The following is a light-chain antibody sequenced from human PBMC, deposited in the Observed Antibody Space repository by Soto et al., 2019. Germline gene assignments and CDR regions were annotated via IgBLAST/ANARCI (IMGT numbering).Light chain of an antibody. J-gene: IGKJ1*01. CDR3: QQYGTSRT. Sequence: EIVLTQSPGTLSLSPGERATLSCRASQSFSSSYLAWYQQKPGQAPRLLIYGASNRATGIPDRFSGSGSGTDFSLTISRLEPDDFAVYFCQQYGTSRTFGQGTKVELQ. V-gene: IGKV3-20*01. CDR2: GAS. CDR1: QSFSSSY.